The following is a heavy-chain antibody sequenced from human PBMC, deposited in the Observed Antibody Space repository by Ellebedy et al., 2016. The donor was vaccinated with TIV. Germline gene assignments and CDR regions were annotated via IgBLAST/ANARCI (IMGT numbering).Heavy chain of an antibody. Sequence: SVKVSXKASGGTFNNYAVSWVRQAPGQGLEWMGGIIPIFGTPNYPQKVQDRVTIIADESMTIVYLELSSLRSEDSAVYYCARGPDPQYSSGWDPFEKWGQGTLVTVSS. CDR1: GGTFNNYA. V-gene: IGHV1-69*13. CDR3: ARGPDPQYSSGWDPFEK. D-gene: IGHD6-19*01. J-gene: IGHJ4*02. CDR2: IIPIFGTP.